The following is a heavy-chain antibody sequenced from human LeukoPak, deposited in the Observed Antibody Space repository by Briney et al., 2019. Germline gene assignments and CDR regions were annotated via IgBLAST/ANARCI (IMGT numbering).Heavy chain of an antibody. CDR1: GGSVSSGSYY. J-gene: IGHJ5*02. CDR2: IYYSGST. CDR3: ARVDYGSGSYRFDP. V-gene: IGHV4-61*01. D-gene: IGHD3-10*01. Sequence: PSETLSLTCTVSGGSVSSGSYYWSWIRQPPGRGLEWIGYIYYSGSTNYNPSLKSRVTISVDTSKNQFSLKLSSVTAADTAVYYCARVDYGSGSYRFDPWGQGTLVTVSS.